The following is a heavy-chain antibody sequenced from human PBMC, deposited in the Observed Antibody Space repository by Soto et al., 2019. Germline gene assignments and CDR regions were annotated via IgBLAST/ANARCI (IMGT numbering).Heavy chain of an antibody. CDR3: ARQIGDDPFDI. Sequence: KPSETLSLTCTVSGGSISTYYWNWIRQSPEKGLEWIGYIYRTGSTHYNPSLNSRAAISLGTSRNQFSLQLNSVTAADTAVYFCARQIGDDPFDIWGQGTMVTVSS. CDR2: IYRTGST. V-gene: IGHV4-4*09. J-gene: IGHJ3*02. D-gene: IGHD3-3*01. CDR1: GGSISTYY.